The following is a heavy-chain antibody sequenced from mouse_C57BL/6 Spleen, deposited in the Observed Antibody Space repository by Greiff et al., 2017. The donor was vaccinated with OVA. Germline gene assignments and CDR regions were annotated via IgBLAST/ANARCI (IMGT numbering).Heavy chain of an antibody. CDR1: GFTFSDYG. D-gene: IGHD1-1*01. V-gene: IGHV5-17*01. CDR2: ISSGSSTI. CDR3: ARGTVVGGYAMDY. J-gene: IGHJ4*01. Sequence: VQLQQSGGGLVKPGGSLKLSCAASGFTFSDYGMHWVRQAPEKGLEWVAYISSGSSTIYYADTVKGRFTISRDHAKNTLCLQMTSLRSEYTAMYYCARGTVVGGYAMDYWGQGTSVTVSS.